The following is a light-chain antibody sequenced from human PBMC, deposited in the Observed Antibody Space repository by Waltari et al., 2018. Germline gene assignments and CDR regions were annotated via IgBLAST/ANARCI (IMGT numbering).Light chain of an antibody. CDR3: SSYAHNNHFV. J-gene: IGLJ1*01. CDR1: NSDVGAYNY. CDR2: EVT. Sequence: QSVLTQPPSATGSPGPSVTISCTGTNSDVGAYNYVSWYQQHPGKVPKLLIYEVTKRPSGVPERFSGSKSGNTVSLTVSGLQADDEADYYCSSYAHNNHFVFGTGTKVTVL. V-gene: IGLV2-8*01.